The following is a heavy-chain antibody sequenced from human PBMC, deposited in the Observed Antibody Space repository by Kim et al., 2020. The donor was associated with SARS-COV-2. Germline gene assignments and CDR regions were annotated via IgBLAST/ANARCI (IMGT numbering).Heavy chain of an antibody. CDR1: GFTFSNYG. V-gene: IGHV3-33*01. CDR3: ARDKYYGSGHYVAYYGM. J-gene: IGHJ6*01. D-gene: IGHD3-10*01. CDR2: IWNDGTKT. Sequence: GGSLRLSCAASGFTFSNYGMHWVRQAPGKGLEWVAVIWNDGTKTFHGDSVKGRFTISRDNSKNTLYLQMNSLRVEDTAVYYCARDKYYGSGHYVAYYGM.